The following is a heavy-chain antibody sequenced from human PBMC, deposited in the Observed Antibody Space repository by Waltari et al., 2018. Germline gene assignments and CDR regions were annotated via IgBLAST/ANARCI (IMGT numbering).Heavy chain of an antibody. V-gene: IGHV3-48*01. Sequence: EVQLVESGGGLVQPGGSLRLSCAASGFTFSSYSMNWVRQAPGKGLELFSFISSSSSTIYYADSVKCRFTISRDNAKNSLYLQMNSLRAEDTAVYYCATVAEFEAAFDIWGQGTMVTVSS. D-gene: IGHD6-19*01. CDR2: ISSSSSTI. CDR1: GFTFSSYS. CDR3: ATVAEFEAAFDI. J-gene: IGHJ3*02.